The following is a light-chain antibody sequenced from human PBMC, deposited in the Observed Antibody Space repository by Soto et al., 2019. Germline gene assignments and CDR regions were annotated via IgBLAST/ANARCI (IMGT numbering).Light chain of an antibody. Sequence: SALTQPGSLSVSPGQSVTISFTGTSSDVGVYNYVSWYQQYPGKAPKIMIYDVSKRPSGVPDRFSGSKSDNTASLTISGLQAEDEADYYCCSYAGSYTFVFGIGTKVTVL. CDR3: CSYAGSYTFV. J-gene: IGLJ1*01. V-gene: IGLV2-11*01. CDR2: DVS. CDR1: SSDVGVYNY.